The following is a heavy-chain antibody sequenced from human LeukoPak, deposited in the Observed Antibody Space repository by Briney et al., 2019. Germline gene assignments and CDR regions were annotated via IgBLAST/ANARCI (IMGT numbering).Heavy chain of an antibody. CDR2: IKQDGSEK. J-gene: IGHJ6*03. CDR1: GFTFSSYW. CDR3: ARSAMVQGVIWGFYYYMDV. D-gene: IGHD3-10*01. V-gene: IGHV3-7*01. Sequence: GGSLRLSCAASGFTFSSYWMSWVRQAPGKGLEWVANIKQDGSEKYYVDSVKGRFTISRDNAKNSLYLQMNSLRAEDTAVYYCARSAMVQGVIWGFYYYMDVWGKETTVTVSS.